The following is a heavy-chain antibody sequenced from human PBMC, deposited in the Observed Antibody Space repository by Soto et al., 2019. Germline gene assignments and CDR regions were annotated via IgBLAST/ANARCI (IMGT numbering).Heavy chain of an antibody. J-gene: IGHJ4*02. CDR3: ARDRSKPGYGRGWYASENVPFDL. V-gene: IGHV3-33*01. CDR2: IWYDGSNK. CDR1: GFTFSSYG. Sequence: QVQLVESGGGVVQPGRSLRLSCAASGFTFSSYGMHWVRQAPGKGLEWVAVIWYDGSNKYYADSVKGRFTISRDNSKNTLYLQMNSLRAEDTAVYYCARDRSKPGYGRGWYASENVPFDLWGQGTLVTVSS. D-gene: IGHD6-13*01.